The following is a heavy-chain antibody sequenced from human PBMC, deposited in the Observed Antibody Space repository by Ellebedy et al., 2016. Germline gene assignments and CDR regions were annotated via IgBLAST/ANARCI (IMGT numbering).Heavy chain of an antibody. V-gene: IGHV3-53*01. J-gene: IGHJ5*02. CDR3: ASGVGSGWFDP. CDR2: IFSDGNT. D-gene: IGHD2-8*01. Sequence: GESLKISCAASGFTVSTNYMKWVRQAPGKGLEWVSAIFSDGNTYYADSVKGRFTISRDNSKNTLYLQMNSLRAEDTAVYYCASGVGSGWFDPWGQGTLVTVSS. CDR1: GFTVSTNY.